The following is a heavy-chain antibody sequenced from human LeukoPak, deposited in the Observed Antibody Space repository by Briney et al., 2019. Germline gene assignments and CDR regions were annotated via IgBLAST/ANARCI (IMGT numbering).Heavy chain of an antibody. Sequence: GRSLRLSCAASGFTFDDYAMHWVRQAPGKGLEWVSGISWNSGSIGYADSVKGRFTISRDNAKNSLYLQMNSLRAEDTALYYCARKTYHFDYWGQGTLVTVSS. CDR2: ISWNSGSI. CDR3: ARKTYHFDY. J-gene: IGHJ4*02. CDR1: GFTFDDYA. V-gene: IGHV3-9*01.